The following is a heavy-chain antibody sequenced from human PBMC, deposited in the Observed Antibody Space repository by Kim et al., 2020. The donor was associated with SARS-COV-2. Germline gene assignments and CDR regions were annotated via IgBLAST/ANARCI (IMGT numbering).Heavy chain of an antibody. CDR3: ARHFRATSIIFLGLYQFGY. V-gene: IGHV4-39*01. CDR2: VYYTGST. CDR1: DGSISSRGYY. Sequence: SETLSLTCTVSDGSISSRGYYWGWIRQPPGKGLEWIGCVYYTGSTYYTPSLKSRLTISVDTSKNQFSLKLNSVTAADTAVYYCARHFRATSIIFLGLYQFGYWGAGSLGSVSS. D-gene: IGHD3-10*01. J-gene: IGHJ4*02.